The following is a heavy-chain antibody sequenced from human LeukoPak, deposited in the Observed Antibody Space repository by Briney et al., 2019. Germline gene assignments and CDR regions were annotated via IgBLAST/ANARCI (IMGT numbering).Heavy chain of an antibody. J-gene: IGHJ4*02. CDR3: AREQSRCSGGSCYSENY. D-gene: IGHD2-15*01. CDR1: GFTVSSNY. CDR2: IYSGGST. Sequence: GGSLRLSCAASGFTVSSNYMSWVRQAPGKGLEWVSVIYSGGSTYYADSVKGRFTISRHNSKNTLYLQMNSLRAEDTAVYYCAREQSRCSGGSCYSENYWGQGTLVTVSS. V-gene: IGHV3-53*04.